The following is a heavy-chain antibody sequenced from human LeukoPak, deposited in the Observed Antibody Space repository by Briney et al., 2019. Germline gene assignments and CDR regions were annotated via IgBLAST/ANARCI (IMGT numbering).Heavy chain of an antibody. V-gene: IGHV4-34*01. CDR3: ARHESSVTTVWSYFDY. CDR1: GGSFSGYY. D-gene: IGHD4-17*01. CDR2: INHSGST. J-gene: IGHJ4*02. Sequence: SETLSLTXAVYGGSFSGYYWSWIRQPPGKGLEWIGEINHSGSTNYNPSLKSRVTISVDTSKNQFSLKLSSVTAADTAVYYCARHESSVTTVWSYFDYWGQGTLVTVSS.